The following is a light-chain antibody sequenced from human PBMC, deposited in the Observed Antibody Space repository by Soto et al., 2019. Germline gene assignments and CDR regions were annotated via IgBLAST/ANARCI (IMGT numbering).Light chain of an antibody. CDR1: QTIRYS. CDR2: DAS. J-gene: IGKJ1*01. V-gene: IGKV1-39*01. Sequence: DIQMTQSPSSPSASVGDRVTITCRASQTIRYSLNWYQQKPGKAPKVLIYDASTLQSGVPPRFSGSGSGTDFALTISSLQPEAFATYYCHQSAGSRTWTFGQGTRVEAK. CDR3: HQSAGSRTWT.